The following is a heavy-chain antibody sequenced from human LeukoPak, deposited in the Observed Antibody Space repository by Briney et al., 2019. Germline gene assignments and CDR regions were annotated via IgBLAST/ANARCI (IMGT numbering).Heavy chain of an antibody. V-gene: IGHV3-33*06. CDR2: IWYDGSNK. CDR1: GFTFSSYG. D-gene: IGHD3-10*01. CDR3: AKWASGSSDPLDY. J-gene: IGHJ4*02. Sequence: PGGSLRLSCAASGFTFSSYGMHCVRQAPGKGLEWVAVIWYDGSNKYYADSVKGRFTISRDNSKNTLYLQMNSLRAEDTAVYYCAKWASGSSDPLDYWGQGTLVTVSS.